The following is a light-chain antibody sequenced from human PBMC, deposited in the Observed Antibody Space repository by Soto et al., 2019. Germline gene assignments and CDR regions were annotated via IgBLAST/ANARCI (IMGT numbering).Light chain of an antibody. J-gene: IGKJ4*01. CDR3: QQYNNWPLT. Sequence: EIVMTQSPATLSVSPGERATLSCRASQSVSSNLAWYQQKPGQAPRLLIYGASTRATGIPARFIGSGSGTEFTLTISSLQSEDFAVYYCQQYNNWPLTFGGGTKVELK. CDR2: GAS. CDR1: QSVSSN. V-gene: IGKV3-15*01.